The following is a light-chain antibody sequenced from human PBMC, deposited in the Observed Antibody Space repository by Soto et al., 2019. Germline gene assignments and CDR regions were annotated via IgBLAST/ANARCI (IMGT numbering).Light chain of an antibody. Sequence: DIQMTQSPSTLSASVGDRVTITCRASQSISNWVAWYQQKPGKAPNLLMYGASYLKSGVPTRCSGIGSGTDFTLTSSRLEPEDFAVYYCQQHGTSPITFGQGTRLEIK. V-gene: IGKV1-5*01. CDR2: GAS. CDR1: QSISNW. J-gene: IGKJ5*01. CDR3: QQHGTSPIT.